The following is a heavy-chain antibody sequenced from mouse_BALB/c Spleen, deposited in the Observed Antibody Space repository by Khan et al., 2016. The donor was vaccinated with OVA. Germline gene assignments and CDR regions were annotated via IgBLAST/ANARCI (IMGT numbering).Heavy chain of an antibody. D-gene: IGHD2-12*01. CDR2: IWGDGST. Sequence: QVQLKVSGPGLVPPSQSLSITCTVSGFSLTSYGVSWVRQPPGKGLELLGVIWGDGSTNYHSALISRLRISKDNSKSKVFLKLNSLQTDDTAAYYCAKHCSDSSWFAYWGQGTLVTVSA. J-gene: IGHJ3*01. CDR3: AKHCSDSSWFAY. V-gene: IGHV2-3*01. CDR1: GFSLTSYG.